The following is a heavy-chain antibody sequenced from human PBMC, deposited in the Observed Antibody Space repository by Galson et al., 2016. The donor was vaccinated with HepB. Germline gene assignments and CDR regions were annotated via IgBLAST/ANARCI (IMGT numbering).Heavy chain of an antibody. CDR3: AKRQKITSGLNSFYYMDV. CDR1: GFAFGSYP. J-gene: IGHJ6*03. D-gene: IGHD6-19*01. CDR2: IITTGANT. V-gene: IGHV3-23*01. Sequence: SLRLSCAASGFAFGSYPMTWVRQAPGKGLEWVSGIITTGANTNYADSVKGRFTISRDNSKNTLYLQMNNLRAEDTAVYYCAKRQKITSGLNSFYYMDVWGKGTTVTVSS.